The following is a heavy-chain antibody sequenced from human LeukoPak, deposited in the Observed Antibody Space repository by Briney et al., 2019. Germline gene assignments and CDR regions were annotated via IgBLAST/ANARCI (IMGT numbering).Heavy chain of an antibody. Sequence: SETLSLTCTVSGGSISSYYWSWIRQPPGKGLEWIGNIYDRGSTKYNPSLKSRVTISVDTSKNQFSLRLSSVTAADTAVYYCAVYCGGDCYSGVNNWFDPWGQGTLVTVSS. CDR1: GGSISSYY. J-gene: IGHJ5*02. CDR3: AVYCGGDCYSGVNNWFDP. D-gene: IGHD2-21*02. V-gene: IGHV4-59*01. CDR2: IYDRGST.